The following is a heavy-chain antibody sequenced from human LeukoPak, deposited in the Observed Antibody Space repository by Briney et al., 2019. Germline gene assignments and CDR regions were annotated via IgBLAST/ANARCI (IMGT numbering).Heavy chain of an antibody. CDR2: IKHDGSEK. CDR3: ARITGIAAAGDY. CDR1: GFTFSTYW. D-gene: IGHD6-13*01. V-gene: IGHV3-7*04. Sequence: PGGSLRLSCAASGFTFSTYWMSWVRQAPGKGLERVANIKHDGSEKYYVDSVKGRFTISRDNAKNSLYLEMNSLRAEDTAVYYCARITGIAAAGDYWGQGTLVTVSS. J-gene: IGHJ4*02.